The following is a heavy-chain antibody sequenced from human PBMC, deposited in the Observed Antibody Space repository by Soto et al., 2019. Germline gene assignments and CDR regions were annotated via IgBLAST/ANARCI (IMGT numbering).Heavy chain of an antibody. J-gene: IGHJ6*02. CDR2: IYYSGST. Sequence: PSETLSLTCTVSGGSISSYYWSWIRQPPGKGLEWIGYIYYSGSTNYNPSLKSRDTISVDTSKNQFSLKLSSVTAADTAVYYCARDSSSSGYYYYGMDVWGQGTTVIVSS. D-gene: IGHD3-10*01. V-gene: IGHV4-59*01. CDR3: ARDSSSSGYYYYGMDV. CDR1: GGSISSYY.